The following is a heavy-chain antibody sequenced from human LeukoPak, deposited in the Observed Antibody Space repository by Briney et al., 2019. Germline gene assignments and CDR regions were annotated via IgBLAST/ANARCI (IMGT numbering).Heavy chain of an antibody. CDR2: IWYDGSNK. CDR3: ARDQGTSTTAPKRKGRFDP. D-gene: IGHD1-1*01. Sequence: GGSLRLSCAASGFTFSSYGMHWVRQAPGKGLEWVAVIWYDGSNKYYADSVKGRFTISRDNSKNTLYLKMNSLRDEDTAVYYCARDQGTSTTAPKRKGRFDPWGQGTLVTVSS. J-gene: IGHJ5*02. V-gene: IGHV3-33*01. CDR1: GFTFSSYG.